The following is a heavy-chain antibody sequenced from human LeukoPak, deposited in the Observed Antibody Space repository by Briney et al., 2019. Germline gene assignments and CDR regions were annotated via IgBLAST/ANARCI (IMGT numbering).Heavy chain of an antibody. CDR1: GGSISSGGYY. J-gene: IGHJ4*02. V-gene: IGHV4-31*03. D-gene: IGHD3-10*01. Sequence: SETLSLTCTVSGGSISSGGYYWSWIRQHPGKGLEWIGYIYYSGSTYYNPSLKSRVTISVDTSKNQFSLKLNSVTAADTSVYYCARGLTGSRRYFDSWGQGTLVTVSS. CDR2: IYYSGST. CDR3: ARGLTGSRRYFDS.